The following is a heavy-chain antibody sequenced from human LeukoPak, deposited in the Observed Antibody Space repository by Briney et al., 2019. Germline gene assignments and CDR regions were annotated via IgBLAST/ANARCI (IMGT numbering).Heavy chain of an antibody. J-gene: IGHJ4*02. V-gene: IGHV3-66*01. CDR1: GFTVSSNY. D-gene: IGHD3-22*01. CDR3: ARGADSSGYYYFDY. Sequence: GGSLRLSCAASGFTVSSNYMNWVRQAPGRGLEWVSVIYSGGSKYYADSVRGRFTISRDNSKNTLYLQMNSLRAEDTAVYYCARGADSSGYYYFDYWGQGTLVTVSS. CDR2: IYSGGSK.